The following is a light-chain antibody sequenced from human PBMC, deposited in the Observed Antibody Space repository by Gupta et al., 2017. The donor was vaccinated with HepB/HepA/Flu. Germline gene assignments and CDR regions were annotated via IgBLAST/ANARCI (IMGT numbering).Light chain of an antibody. V-gene: IGLV3-25*03. CDR1: ALPKQY. Sequence: VSVSPGQTARITCSGDALPKQYAYWYQQKPGQAPVLVIYKDSERRSGIPERFSGSSSGTTVTLTISGVQAEDEADYYCQSADSSGTYWVFGGGTKLTVL. J-gene: IGLJ3*02. CDR3: QSADSSGTYWV. CDR2: KDS.